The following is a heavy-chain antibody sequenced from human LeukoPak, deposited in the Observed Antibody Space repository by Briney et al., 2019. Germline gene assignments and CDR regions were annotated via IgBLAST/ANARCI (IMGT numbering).Heavy chain of an antibody. D-gene: IGHD4-23*01. Sequence: GGSLRLSCVASGLTFNNYFMSWIRQAPGKGLEWVSYIGITGSPIYYPDSVKGRFTISRDNAKNTLYLQMNSLRAEDTAVYYCAGKPGPSDYWGQGTLVTVSS. CDR2: IGITGSPI. CDR3: AGKPGPSDY. J-gene: IGHJ4*02. V-gene: IGHV3-11*01. CDR1: GLTFNNYF.